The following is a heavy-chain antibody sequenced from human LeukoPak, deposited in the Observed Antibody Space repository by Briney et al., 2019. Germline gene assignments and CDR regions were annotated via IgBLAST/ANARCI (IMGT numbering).Heavy chain of an antibody. CDR1: GFTFSSYW. D-gene: IGHD6-19*01. CDR3: ARDLRQWLTPYYFDY. V-gene: IGHV3-74*01. J-gene: IGHJ4*02. Sequence: GGSLRLSCAASGFTFSSYWMHWVRQAPGKGLVWVSRINSDGSSTSYADSVKGRFTISRDNAKNTLYLRMNSLRAEDTAVYYCARDLRQWLTPYYFDYWGQGTLVTVSS. CDR2: INSDGSST.